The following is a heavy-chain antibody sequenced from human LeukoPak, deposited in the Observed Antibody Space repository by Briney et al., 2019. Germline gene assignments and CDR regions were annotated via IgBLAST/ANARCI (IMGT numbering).Heavy chain of an antibody. CDR1: GFTFSSFA. CDR2: ISGSGGST. Sequence: GGSLRLSCAASGFTFSSFAMNWVRQAPGKGLEWVSGISGSGGSTYYADSVKGRFTISRDNSKNTLYLQMNSLRAEDTAVYYCAKEKYYYDSSGYNPDDAFDIWGQGTMVTVSS. CDR3: AKEKYYYDSSGYNPDDAFDI. D-gene: IGHD3-22*01. V-gene: IGHV3-23*01. J-gene: IGHJ3*02.